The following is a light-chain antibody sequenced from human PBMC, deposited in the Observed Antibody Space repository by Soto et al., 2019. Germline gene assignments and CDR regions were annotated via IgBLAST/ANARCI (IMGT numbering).Light chain of an antibody. J-gene: IGKJ1*01. CDR3: QQSYSTPWT. CDR2: DAS. Sequence: DIQMTQSPSTLSASVGDRVTITCRASQSISSWLAWYQQKPGKAPKLLIYDASSLESGVPSRFSGSGSGTEFTLTISSLQPDDSATYYCQQSYSTPWTFGQGTKVDIK. CDR1: QSISSW. V-gene: IGKV1-5*01.